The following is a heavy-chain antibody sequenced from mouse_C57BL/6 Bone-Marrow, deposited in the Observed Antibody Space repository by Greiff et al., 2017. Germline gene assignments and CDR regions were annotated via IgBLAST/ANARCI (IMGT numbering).Heavy chain of an antibody. V-gene: IGHV1-64*01. Sequence: QVHVKQPGAELVKPGASVKLSCKASGYTFTSYWMHWVKQRPGQGLEWIGMIHPNSGSTNYNEKFKSKATLTVDKSSSTAYMQLSSLTSEDSAVYCCARYTDYYGSSYWYFDVWGTGTTVTVSS. J-gene: IGHJ1*03. CDR3: ARYTDYYGSSYWYFDV. D-gene: IGHD1-1*01. CDR1: GYTFTSYW. CDR2: IHPNSGST.